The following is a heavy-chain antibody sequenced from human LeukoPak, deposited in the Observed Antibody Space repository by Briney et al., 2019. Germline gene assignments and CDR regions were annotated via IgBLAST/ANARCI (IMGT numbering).Heavy chain of an antibody. CDR1: GFTFSSYG. Sequence: GGSLRLSCAASGFTFSSYGMHWVRQAPGKGLEWVAVIWYDGSNKYYADSAKGRFTISRDNSKNTLYLQMNSLRAEDTAVYYCARDSSGYYHGNYFDYWGQGTLVTVSP. V-gene: IGHV3-33*01. CDR2: IWYDGSNK. D-gene: IGHD3-22*01. CDR3: ARDSSGYYHGNYFDY. J-gene: IGHJ4*02.